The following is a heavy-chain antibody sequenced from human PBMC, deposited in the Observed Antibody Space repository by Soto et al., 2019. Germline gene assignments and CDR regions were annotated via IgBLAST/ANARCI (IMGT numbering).Heavy chain of an antibody. CDR2: ISGSAGVT. D-gene: IGHD2-15*01. Sequence: LRLSCTASGFTFSSNAMSWVRQAPGKGLEWVSSISGSAGVTYYADSVKGRFTISRDNSKNALYLQMNSLRAEDTAVYYCAKDWVSGSSPYWGQGTLVTVSS. CDR3: AKDWVSGSSPY. J-gene: IGHJ4*02. CDR1: GFTFSSNA. V-gene: IGHV3-23*01.